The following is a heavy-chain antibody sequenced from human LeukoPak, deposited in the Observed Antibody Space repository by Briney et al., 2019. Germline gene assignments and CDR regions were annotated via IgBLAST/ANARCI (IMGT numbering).Heavy chain of an antibody. D-gene: IGHD1-26*01. CDR3: ARGIIVGATWGENDNWFDP. CDR2: IYYSGST. J-gene: IGHJ5*02. Sequence: SETLSLTCTVSGGSISRSSYYWGWIRQPPGKVLEWIGSIYYSGSTYYNPSLKSRVTISVDTSKNQFSLKLSSVTAADTAVYYCARGIIVGATWGENDNWFDPWGQGTLVTVSS. V-gene: IGHV4-39*07. CDR1: GGSISRSSYY.